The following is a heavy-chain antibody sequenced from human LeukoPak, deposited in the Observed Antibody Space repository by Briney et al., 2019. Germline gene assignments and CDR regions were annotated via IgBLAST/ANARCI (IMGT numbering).Heavy chain of an antibody. D-gene: IGHD5-24*01. CDR1: GFTFSDYY. J-gene: IGHJ4*02. Sequence: EGSLRLSCAASGFTFSDYYMTWIRQAPGKGLEWVSYISGSGSTTNYADSVRGRFTISRDNAKNSLYLQMNSLRVEDTAVYYCARDQLNFPYWGQGALVTVSS. V-gene: IGHV3-11*01. CDR2: ISGSGSTT. CDR3: ARDQLNFPY.